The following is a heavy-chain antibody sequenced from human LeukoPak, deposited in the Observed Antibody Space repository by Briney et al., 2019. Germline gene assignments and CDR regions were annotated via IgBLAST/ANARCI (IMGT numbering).Heavy chain of an antibody. J-gene: IGHJ4*02. CDR2: INHTGTG. CDR3: ARGFSFTEGRYGGNSGFCFDS. V-gene: IGHV4-34*01. CDR1: GGSFRGYY. D-gene: IGHD4-23*01. Sequence: PSETLSLTCAVYGGSFRGYYWSWIRQPPGKGLEWIGEINHTGTGNYNPSLKSRVTISVDTSKNQFSLKLSSVTAADTAVYYCARGFSFTEGRYGGNSGFCFDSWGQGTPVTVSS.